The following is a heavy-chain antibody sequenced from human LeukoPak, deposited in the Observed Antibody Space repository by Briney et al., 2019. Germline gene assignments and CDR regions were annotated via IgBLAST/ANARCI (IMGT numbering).Heavy chain of an antibody. D-gene: IGHD3-10*01. CDR2: ISSSSYT. CDR3: ATHYGSEIYEFFDY. J-gene: IGHJ4*02. CDR1: GFTFSDYY. Sequence: PGGSLRLSCAASGFTFSDYYMSWIRQAPGKGLEWVSYISSSSYTNYADSVKGRFTLSRDNAKNSLYLQMNSLRAEDTAVYYCATHYGSEIYEFFDYWGQGTLVTVSS. V-gene: IGHV3-11*03.